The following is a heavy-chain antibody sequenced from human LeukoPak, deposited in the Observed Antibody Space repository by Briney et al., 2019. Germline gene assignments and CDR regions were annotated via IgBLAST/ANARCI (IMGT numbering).Heavy chain of an antibody. V-gene: IGHV3-53*01. Sequence: PGGSLRLSCAASGFTVSSNYMSWVRQAPGKGLEWVSVIYSGGSTYYADSVKGRFTISRDNSKNTLYLQMNNLKAGDTAVYYCARALTRDALDLWGQGTMVTVSS. CDR2: IYSGGST. CDR3: ARALTRDALDL. J-gene: IGHJ3*01. CDR1: GFTVSSNY.